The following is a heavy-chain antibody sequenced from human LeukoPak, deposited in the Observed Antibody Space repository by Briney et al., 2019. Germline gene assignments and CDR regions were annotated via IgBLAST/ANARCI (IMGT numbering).Heavy chain of an antibody. J-gene: IGHJ4*02. CDR1: GFTFSSYS. D-gene: IGHD6-6*01. CDR2: ISSSSSYI. CDR3: AKAKYSSLDYYFDY. V-gene: IGHV3-21*04. Sequence: PGGSLRLSCAASGFTFSSYSMNWVRQAPGKGLEWVSSISSSSSYIYYADSVKGRFTISRDNAKNTLYLQMNSLRAEDTAVYYCAKAKYSSLDYYFDYWGQGTLVTVSS.